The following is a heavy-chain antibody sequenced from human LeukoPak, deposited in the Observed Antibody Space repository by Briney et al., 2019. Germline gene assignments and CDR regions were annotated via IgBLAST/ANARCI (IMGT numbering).Heavy chain of an antibody. Sequence: PSETLSLTCTVSGGSISSSSYYWGWIRQPPGKGLEWIGSIYYSGSTYYNPSLKSRVTISVDTSKNQFSLKLSSVTAADTAVYYCASGAVHFYYDSSGYGVYFDYWGQGTLVTVSS. CDR3: ASGAVHFYYDSSGYGVYFDY. CDR1: GGSISSSSYY. CDR2: IYYSGST. D-gene: IGHD3-22*01. J-gene: IGHJ4*02. V-gene: IGHV4-39*07.